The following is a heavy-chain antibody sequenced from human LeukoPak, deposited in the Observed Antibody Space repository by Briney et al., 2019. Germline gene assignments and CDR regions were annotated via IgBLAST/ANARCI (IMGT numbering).Heavy chain of an antibody. CDR3: ARNSVGATTFDY. CDR2: IYYSGST. Sequence: PSETLSLTCTVSGGSINTGSYYWGWIRQPPGKGLEWIGSIYYSGSTYYNPSLKSRVTISVDTSKNQFSLKLSSVTAADTAVYYCARNSVGATTFDYWGQGTLVTVSS. V-gene: IGHV4-39*01. CDR1: GGSINTGSYY. D-gene: IGHD1-26*01. J-gene: IGHJ4*02.